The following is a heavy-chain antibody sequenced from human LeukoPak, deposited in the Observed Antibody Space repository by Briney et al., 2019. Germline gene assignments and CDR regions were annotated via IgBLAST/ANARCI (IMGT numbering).Heavy chain of an antibody. J-gene: IGHJ4*02. CDR2: INPNSGGT. D-gene: IGHD3-9*01. CDR3: AGTLLLRYIDWLLEGFDY. V-gene: IGHV1-2*02. CDR1: GYTFTGSY. Sequence: ASVKVSCKASGYTFTGSYMHWVRQAPGQGLEWMGWINPNSGGTNYAQKFQGRVTITRDTSISTAYMELSRLRSDDTAVYYCAGTLLLRYIDWLLEGFDYWGQGTLVTVSS.